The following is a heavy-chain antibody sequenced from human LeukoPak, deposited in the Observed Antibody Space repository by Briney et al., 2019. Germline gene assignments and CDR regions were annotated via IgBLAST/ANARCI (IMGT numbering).Heavy chain of an antibody. J-gene: IGHJ4*02. Sequence: GGSLRLSCAASGFTFSSYGMSWVRQAPGTGPEWVSTITSDAGTYDADSVKGRFTISRDNSKNTLYLQMNSLRVEDAAVYYCAESGKHYNYYFDYWGQGTLVTVSS. D-gene: IGHD5-24*01. CDR2: ITSDAGT. V-gene: IGHV3-23*01. CDR1: GFTFSSYG. CDR3: AESGKHYNYYFDY.